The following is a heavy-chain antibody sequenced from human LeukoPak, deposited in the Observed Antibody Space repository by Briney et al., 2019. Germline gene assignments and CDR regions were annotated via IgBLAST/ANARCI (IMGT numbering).Heavy chain of an antibody. CDR1: GGTFSSYA. V-gene: IGHV1-69*13. J-gene: IGHJ6*02. CDR2: IIPIFGTA. D-gene: IGHD3-22*01. CDR3: ARVHSSGYYYYYGMDV. Sequence: GASVKVSCKASGGTFSSYAISWVRQAPGQGLEWMGGIIPIFGTANYAQKFQGRVPITADESTSTAYMELSSLRSEDTAVHYCARVHSSGYYYYYGMDVWGQGTTVTVSS.